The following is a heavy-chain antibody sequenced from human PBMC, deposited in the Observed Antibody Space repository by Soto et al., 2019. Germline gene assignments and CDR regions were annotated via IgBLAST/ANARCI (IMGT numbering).Heavy chain of an antibody. CDR1: GGSISSYY. D-gene: IGHD3-10*01. J-gene: IGHJ4*02. V-gene: IGHV4-4*07. Sequence: SETLSLTCTVSGGSISSYYWSWIRQPAGKGLEWIGRIYTSGSTNYNPSLKSRVTMSVDTSKXXXSLKLSSVTAADTAVYYCASNPSSGYFDYWGQGTLVTVSS. CDR2: IYTSGST. CDR3: ASNPSSGYFDY.